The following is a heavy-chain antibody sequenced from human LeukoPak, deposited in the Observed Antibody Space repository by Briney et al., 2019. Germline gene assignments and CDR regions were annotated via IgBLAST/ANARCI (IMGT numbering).Heavy chain of an antibody. D-gene: IGHD1-1*01. CDR2: ISSTTYI. Sequence: PGGSLRLSCAASGFSFSGYGMNWVRQAPGKGLEWVSAISSTTYIYYADSVRGRFTISRENAKNSLYLQMSSLRADDTAVYYCARANWNDHGGLDSWGQGTLVTVSS. J-gene: IGHJ4*02. CDR3: ARANWNDHGGLDS. CDR1: GFSFSGYG. V-gene: IGHV3-21*01.